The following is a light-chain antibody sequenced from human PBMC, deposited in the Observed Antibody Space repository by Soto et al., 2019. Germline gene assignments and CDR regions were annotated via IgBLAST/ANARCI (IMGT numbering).Light chain of an antibody. CDR2: GAS. J-gene: IGKJ2*01. CDR1: QSVSSSY. Sequence: EIVLTQSPGTLSLSPGERATLSCRASQSVSSSYLAWYQQKPGQSPRLLIYGASSRATGTTDRFSGSVSGTEFTLTISRLAPEDFAVYYCQQYGSSFPYTFGQGTKLEIK. V-gene: IGKV3-20*01. CDR3: QQYGSSFPYT.